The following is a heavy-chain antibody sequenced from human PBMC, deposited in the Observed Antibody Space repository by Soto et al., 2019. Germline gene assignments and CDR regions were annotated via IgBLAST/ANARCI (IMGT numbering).Heavy chain of an antibody. V-gene: IGHV3-53*01. CDR3: ARDRYPFDY. J-gene: IGHJ4*02. Sequence: EVPLVESGGGLIQPGGSLRLSCAASGFTVSSNYMSWVRKAPGKGLEWVSVIYSGGSTYYADSVKGRFTISRDNSKNTLYRQMNSMRAEDTSVYYCARDRYPFDYWGQGTLVTVSS. CDR2: IYSGGST. D-gene: IGHD1-26*01. CDR1: GFTVSSNY.